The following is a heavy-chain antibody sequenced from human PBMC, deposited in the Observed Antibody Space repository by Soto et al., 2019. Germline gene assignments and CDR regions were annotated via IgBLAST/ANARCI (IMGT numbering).Heavy chain of an antibody. Sequence: EVQLLESGGGLVQPGGSLRLSCAASGFTFSSYAMSWVRQAPGKGLECVSGISGSGGSTYDADSVKGRFTISRDNSENTLYLQMNSLRAEDTAVYYCANDRSHYYYYGMDVWGQGTTVTVSS. J-gene: IGHJ6*02. CDR1: GFTFSSYA. CDR3: ANDRSHYYYYGMDV. V-gene: IGHV3-23*01. CDR2: ISGSGGST.